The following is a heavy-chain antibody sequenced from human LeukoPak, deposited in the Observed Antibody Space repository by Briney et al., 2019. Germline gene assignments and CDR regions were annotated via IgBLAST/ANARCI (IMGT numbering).Heavy chain of an antibody. CDR1: GGSISSGGYY. J-gene: IGHJ4*02. CDR3: ARATGYYDSSGYYDPVSNFDY. Sequence: PSETLSLTCTVSGGSISSGGYYWSWIRQHPGKGLEWIGYIYYSGSTYYNPSLKSRVTISVDTSKNQFSLKLSSVTAADTAVYYCARATGYYDSSGYYDPVSNFDYWGQGTLVTVSS. V-gene: IGHV4-31*03. CDR2: IYYSGST. D-gene: IGHD3-22*01.